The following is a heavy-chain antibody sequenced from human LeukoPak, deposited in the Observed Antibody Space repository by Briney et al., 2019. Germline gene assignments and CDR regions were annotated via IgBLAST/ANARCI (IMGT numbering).Heavy chain of an antibody. J-gene: IGHJ6*03. CDR1: GYTFSSYD. CDR2: MKPNRFTT. D-gene: IGHD2-2*01. CDR3: ARDKKEKRSCSGTGCWGGYYYSYSMDV. Sequence: ASVSVSCTASGYTFSSYDIHWVRQAPGQGLEWMGWMKPNRFTTDYAKKFQGRVTITRNSSKRTAYMEMSSLISEDTAVYYCARDKKEKRSCSGTGCWGGYYYSYSMDVWGTGTTVTVSS. V-gene: IGHV1-8*01.